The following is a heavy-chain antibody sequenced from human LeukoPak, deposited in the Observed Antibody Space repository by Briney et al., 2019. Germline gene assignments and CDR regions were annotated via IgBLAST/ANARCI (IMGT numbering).Heavy chain of an antibody. D-gene: IGHD3-16*01. CDR2: IDPNSGGT. J-gene: IGHJ4*02. CDR1: GYTFTGYY. Sequence: ASVKVSCKASGYTFTGYYMHWVRQAPGQGLEWMGWIDPNSGGTYYALKFQGRVTMTRDTSISTVYMEVSSLTSDDTAVYFCARKRGDYWGQGTLVTVST. V-gene: IGHV1-2*02. CDR3: ARKRGDY.